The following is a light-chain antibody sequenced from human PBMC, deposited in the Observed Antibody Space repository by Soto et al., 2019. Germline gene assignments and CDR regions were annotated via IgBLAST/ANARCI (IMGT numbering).Light chain of an antibody. Sequence: DIQMTQSPSSLSASVGDRVTITCRASQGINSYLAWYQQKPGKVPKLLIYAASTLQSGVPSRFSGSGSGTDFTLTISSLQPEDVAAYYCQNYNSAPNTFGQGTKVEIK. CDR2: AAS. CDR3: QNYNSAPNT. V-gene: IGKV1-27*01. CDR1: QGINSY. J-gene: IGKJ1*01.